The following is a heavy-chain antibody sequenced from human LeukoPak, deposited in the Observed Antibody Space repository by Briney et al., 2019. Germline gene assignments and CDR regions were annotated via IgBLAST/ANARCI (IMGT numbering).Heavy chain of an antibody. CDR1: GGSISGSSYH. CDR2: INYSGTT. CDR3: ATTYSYTSGGYDY. D-gene: IGHD5-18*01. J-gene: IGHJ4*02. V-gene: IGHV4-39*01. Sequence: SETLSLTCTVSGGSISGSSYHWGWIRQSPGKGLEWIGSINYSGTTYYNPSLKSRVTISVDTSKNQFSLKASSVTAADTAVYYCATTYSYTSGGYDYWGQGTLVTVSS.